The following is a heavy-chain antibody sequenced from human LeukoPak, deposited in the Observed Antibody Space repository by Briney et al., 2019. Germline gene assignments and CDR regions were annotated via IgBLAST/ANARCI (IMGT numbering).Heavy chain of an antibody. J-gene: IGHJ4*02. V-gene: IGHV1-18*01. CDR1: GYTFTGYG. D-gene: IGHD3-10*01. CDR2: ISAYNGNT. Sequence: ASVKVSCKASGYTFTGYGLSWVRQAPGQGLEWMGWISAYNGNTNYAQKLQGRVTMTTDTSTSTAYMELRSLRSDDTAVYYCATGLRGVWYFDYWGQGTLVTVSS. CDR3: ATGLRGVWYFDY.